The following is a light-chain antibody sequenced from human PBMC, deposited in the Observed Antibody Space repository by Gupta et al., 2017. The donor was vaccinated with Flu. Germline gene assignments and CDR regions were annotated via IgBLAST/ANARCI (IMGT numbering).Light chain of an antibody. J-gene: IGKJ4*01. CDR2: ATS. Sequence: ATPACRASQSVSSSFLAWYQQKPGQAPRLLIYATSSRATGIPGRFSGSGSGTDFTLTISRLEPEDFAVYYCQQYRHSPRLSFGGGTKVEI. V-gene: IGKV3-20*01. CDR1: QSVSSSF. CDR3: QQYRHSPRLS.